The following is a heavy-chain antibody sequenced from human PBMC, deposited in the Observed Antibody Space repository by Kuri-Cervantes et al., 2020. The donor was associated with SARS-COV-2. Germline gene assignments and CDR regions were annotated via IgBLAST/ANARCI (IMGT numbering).Heavy chain of an antibody. CDR1: GYTLTELS. V-gene: IGHV1-24*01. J-gene: IGHJ4*02. CDR3: ARDADGGWFSGDS. Sequence: ASVKVSCKVSGYTLTELSMHWVRQAPGKGLGCMGGFDSEDGETIYAQKFQGRVTMTEDTSTDTAYMELSSLRAEDSAVYYCARDADGGWFSGDSWGQGTLVTVSS. CDR2: FDSEDGET. D-gene: IGHD6-19*01.